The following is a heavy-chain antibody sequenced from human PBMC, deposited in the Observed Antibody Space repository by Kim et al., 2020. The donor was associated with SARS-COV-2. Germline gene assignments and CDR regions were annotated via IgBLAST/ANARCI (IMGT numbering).Heavy chain of an antibody. CDR2: IDPSDSYT. D-gene: IGHD4-17*01. CDR3: ATYSADYGGNSGPFDY. V-gene: IGHV5-10-1*01. Sequence: GESLKISCKGSGYSFTSYWISWVRQMPGKGLEWMGRIDPSDSYTNYSPSFQGHVTISADKSISTAYLQWSSLKASDTAMYYCATYSADYGGNSGPFDYWGQGTLVTVSS. CDR1: GYSFTSYW. J-gene: IGHJ4*02.